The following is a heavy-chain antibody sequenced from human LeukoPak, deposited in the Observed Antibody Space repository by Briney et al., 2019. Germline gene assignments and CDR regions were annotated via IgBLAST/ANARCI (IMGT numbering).Heavy chain of an antibody. V-gene: IGHV3-23*01. CDR3: AKHVPVAGNFDY. Sequence: GGSLRLSCAASGFTFSSYAMSWVRQAPGKGLEWVSATSGSGVSTYYADSVKGRFTISRDNSKNTLYLQMNSLRAEDTAVYYCAKHVPVAGNFDYWGQGTLVTVSS. J-gene: IGHJ4*02. CDR1: GFTFSSYA. D-gene: IGHD2-2*01. CDR2: TSGSGVST.